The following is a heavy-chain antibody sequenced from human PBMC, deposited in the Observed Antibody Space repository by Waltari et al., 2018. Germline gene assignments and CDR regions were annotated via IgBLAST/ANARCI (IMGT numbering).Heavy chain of an antibody. CDR1: GFTFSDYG. CDR2: IRYDGSKK. J-gene: IGHJ6*02. CDR3: AKAGGYSGNYVHYNGMDV. Sequence: VQSGGGVVQPGGSLRLSCVASGFTFSDYGMPWVRQAPGKGLEWVAYIRYDGSKKYYADSVKGRFTISRDSAKNTLSLQMSSVGVEDTAVYYCAKAGGYSGNYVHYNGMDVWGQGTTVTVSS. D-gene: IGHD1-26*01. V-gene: IGHV3-30*02.